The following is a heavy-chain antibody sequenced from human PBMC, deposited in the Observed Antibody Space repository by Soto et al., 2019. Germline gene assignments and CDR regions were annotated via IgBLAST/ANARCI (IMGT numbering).Heavy chain of an antibody. V-gene: IGHV1-46*01. J-gene: IGHJ4*02. CDR3: ARDSSASATSYSFDN. CDR1: GYKFINHY. Sequence: QVQLVQSGAEVKKPGASVKVSCKVSGYKFINHYMHWVRQVPGVGLEWMGIINPNGGGTDYSQKFQGRVTMTRDTSANTVHMELSSLRSEDTGVYFCARDSSASATSYSFDNWGQGTLVTVSS. D-gene: IGHD6-25*01. CDR2: INPNGGGT.